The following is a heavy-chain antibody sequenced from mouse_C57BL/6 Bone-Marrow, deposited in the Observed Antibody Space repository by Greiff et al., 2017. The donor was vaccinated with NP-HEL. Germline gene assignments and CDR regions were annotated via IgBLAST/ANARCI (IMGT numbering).Heavy chain of an antibody. D-gene: IGHD4-1*01. CDR3: TRLGTRYYAMDY. J-gene: IGHJ4*01. CDR1: GFTFSDAW. V-gene: IGHV6-6*01. Sequence: EVKLMESGGGLVQPGGSMKLSSAASGFTFSDAWMDWVRQSPEKGLEWVAEIRNKANNHATYYAESVKGRFTISRDDSKSSVYLQMNSLRAEDTGIYYCTRLGTRYYAMDYWGQGTSVTVSS. CDR2: IRNKANNHAT.